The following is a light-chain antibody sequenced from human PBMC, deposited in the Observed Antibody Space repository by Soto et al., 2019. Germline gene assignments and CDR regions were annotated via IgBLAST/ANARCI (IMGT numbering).Light chain of an antibody. Sequence: IVLTQSPGTLSLSPGERATLSCRASQSVSSNLAWYQQIPGQAPRLLTLGASSRGTGIPDRFSGSGSGTDFTLTISRLEPEDFAVYYCQQYGSSPITFGHGTKVDIK. CDR2: GAS. V-gene: IGKV3-20*01. CDR1: QSVSSN. CDR3: QQYGSSPIT. J-gene: IGKJ3*01.